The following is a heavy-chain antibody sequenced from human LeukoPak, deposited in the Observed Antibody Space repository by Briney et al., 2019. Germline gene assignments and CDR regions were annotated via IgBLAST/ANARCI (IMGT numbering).Heavy chain of an antibody. CDR1: GFTFSNAW. Sequence: GGSLRLSCAASGFTFSNAWMSWVRQAPGKGLEWVGRIKSKTDGGTTDYAAPVKGRFTISRDDSKNTLYLQMNSLKTEDTAVYYCTTPYYDSSVYYYYYYMDVWGKGTTVTISS. J-gene: IGHJ6*03. D-gene: IGHD3-22*01. CDR2: IKSKTDGGTT. CDR3: TTPYYDSSVYYYYYYMDV. V-gene: IGHV3-15*01.